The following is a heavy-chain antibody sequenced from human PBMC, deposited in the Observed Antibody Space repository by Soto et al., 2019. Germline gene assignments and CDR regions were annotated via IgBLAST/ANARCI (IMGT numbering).Heavy chain of an antibody. D-gene: IGHD6-6*01. CDR1: GFTFSSYG. J-gene: IGHJ4*02. CDR2: ISGNGGKI. V-gene: IGHV3-23*01. CDR3: AKSSAHYMFDISSDPDY. Sequence: GSLRLSCAASGFTFSSYGLTWVRQAPGKGLEWVSAISGNGGKISYADSVQGRFTISRDNSKNTLYLQLHSLRAEDTAVYYCAKSSAHYMFDISSDPDYWGQGTLVTVSS.